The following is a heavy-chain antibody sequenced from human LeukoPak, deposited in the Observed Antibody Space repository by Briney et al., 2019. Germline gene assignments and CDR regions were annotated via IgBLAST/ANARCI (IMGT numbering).Heavy chain of an antibody. J-gene: IGHJ4*02. D-gene: IGHD3-10*01. Sequence: PGGSLRLSCAASGFTFSSYEMNWVRQAPGKGLEWVSYISSSGSTIYYADSVKGRFTISRDNAKNSLYLQMNSLRAEDTAVYYCARVEWFGELLSLDYWGQGTLVTVSS. V-gene: IGHV3-48*03. CDR3: ARVEWFGELLSLDY. CDR2: ISSSGSTI. CDR1: GFTFSSYE.